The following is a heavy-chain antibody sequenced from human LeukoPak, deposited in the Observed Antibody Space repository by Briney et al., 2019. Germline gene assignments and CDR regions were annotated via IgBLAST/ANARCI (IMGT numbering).Heavy chain of an antibody. CDR1: GGSISSYY. CDR2: IYTSGST. Sequence: PSETLPLTCTVSGGSISSYYWSWIRQPAGKGLEWIGRIYTSGSTNYNPSLKSRVTMSVDTSKNQFSLKLSSVTAADTAVYYCARDNGLYGGNSPPRIWGQGTMVTVSS. CDR3: ARDNGLYGGNSPPRI. J-gene: IGHJ3*02. D-gene: IGHD4-23*01. V-gene: IGHV4-4*07.